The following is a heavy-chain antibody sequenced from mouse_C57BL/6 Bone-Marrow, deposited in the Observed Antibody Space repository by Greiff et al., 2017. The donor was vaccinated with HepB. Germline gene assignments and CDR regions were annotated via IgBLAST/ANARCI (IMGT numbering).Heavy chain of an antibody. CDR3: ARKSIITTVVGNYFDY. D-gene: IGHD1-1*01. Sequence: VKLQESGAELVRPGSSVKLSCKASGYTFTSYWMDWVKQRPGQGLEWIGNIYPSDSETHYNQKFKDKATLTVDKSSSTAYMQLSSLTSEDSAVYYCARKSIITTVVGNYFDYWGQGTTLTVSS. CDR2: IYPSDSET. V-gene: IGHV1-61*01. J-gene: IGHJ2*01. CDR1: GYTFTSYW.